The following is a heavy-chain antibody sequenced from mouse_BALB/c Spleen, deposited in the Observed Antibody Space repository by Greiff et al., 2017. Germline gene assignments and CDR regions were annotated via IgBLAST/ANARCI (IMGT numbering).Heavy chain of an antibody. J-gene: IGHJ2*01. Sequence: VKLQESGPGLVQPSQSLSITCTVSGFSLTSYGVHWVRQSPGKGLEWLGVIWSGGSTDYNAAFISRLSISKDNSKSQVFFKMNSLQANDTAIYYCARTASSGLYYAMDYWGQGTTLTVSS. D-gene: IGHD3-1*01. CDR1: GFSLTSYG. CDR3: ARTASSGLYYAMDY. V-gene: IGHV2-2*02. CDR2: IWSGGST.